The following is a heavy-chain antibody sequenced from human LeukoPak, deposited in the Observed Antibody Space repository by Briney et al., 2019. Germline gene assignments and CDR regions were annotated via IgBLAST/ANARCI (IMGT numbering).Heavy chain of an antibody. Sequence: GASVKVSCKVSGYTLTELSMHWVRQAPGKGLEWMGGFDPEDGETIYAQKSQGRVTMTEDTSTDTAYMELSSLRSEDTAVYYCATTSGWLQYYFDYWGQGTLVTVSS. J-gene: IGHJ4*02. CDR3: ATTSGWLQYYFDY. CDR2: FDPEDGET. CDR1: GYTLTELS. V-gene: IGHV1-24*01. D-gene: IGHD5-24*01.